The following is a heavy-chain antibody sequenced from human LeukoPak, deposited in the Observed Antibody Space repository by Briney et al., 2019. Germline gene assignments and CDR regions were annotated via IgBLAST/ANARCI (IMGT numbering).Heavy chain of an antibody. CDR2: ISAYNGNT. V-gene: IGHV1-18*01. D-gene: IGHD3-22*01. Sequence: ASVKVSCKASGYTFTSYGISWVRQAPGQGLEWMGWISAYNGNTNYAQKLQGRVTMTTDTSTSTAYMELRSLRSDDTAVYYCARDRPYYYDSSGYYPLGAFDTWGQGTMVTVSS. J-gene: IGHJ3*02. CDR1: GYTFTSYG. CDR3: ARDRPYYYDSSGYYPLGAFDT.